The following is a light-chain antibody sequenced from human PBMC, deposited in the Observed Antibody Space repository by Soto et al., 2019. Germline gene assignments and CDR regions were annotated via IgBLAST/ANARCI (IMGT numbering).Light chain of an antibody. V-gene: IGLV3-21*04. CDR2: YDS. J-gene: IGLJ2*01. Sequence: SYELTQPPSASVAPGKTARITCGGNNIGSKSVHWYQQKPGQAPVLVIYYDSDRPSGIPERFSGSNSGNTATLTISRVEAGDEADYYCQVWDSSSDRHVVFGGGTKLTVL. CDR1: NIGSKS. CDR3: QVWDSSSDRHVV.